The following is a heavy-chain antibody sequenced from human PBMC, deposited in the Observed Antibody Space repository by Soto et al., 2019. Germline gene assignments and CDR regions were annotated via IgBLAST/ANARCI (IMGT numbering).Heavy chain of an antibody. D-gene: IGHD1-26*01. CDR1: GFTFSSYG. CDR3: ARFSFIVGANDAFDI. CDR2: IWYDGSNK. J-gene: IGHJ3*02. V-gene: IGHV3-33*01. Sequence: GGSLRLSCAASGFTFSSYGMHWVRQAPGKGLEWVAVIWYDGSNKYYADSVKGRFTISRDNSKNTLYLQMNSLRAEDTAVYYCARFSFIVGANDAFDIWGQGTMVTVSS.